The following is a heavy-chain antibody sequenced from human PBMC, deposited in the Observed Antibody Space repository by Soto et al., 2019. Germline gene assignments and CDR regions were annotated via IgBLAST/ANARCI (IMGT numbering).Heavy chain of an antibody. V-gene: IGHV5-51*01. Sequence: GESLKISCNASGSKFTDYWIDWVPQTPGKGLELMATIYADGSETRYSPSFQGQVTISADKSISTSYLQWSRLKASASAMYYSPIGRRDASWDQGHLLTV. D-gene: IGHD2-8*01. CDR1: GSKFTDYW. CDR3: PIGRRDAS. CDR2: IYADGSET. J-gene: IGHJ4*02.